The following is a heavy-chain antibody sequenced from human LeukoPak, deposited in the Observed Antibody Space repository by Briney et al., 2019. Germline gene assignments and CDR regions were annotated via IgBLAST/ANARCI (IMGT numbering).Heavy chain of an antibody. J-gene: IGHJ6*02. V-gene: IGHV3-74*01. CDR1: GFTFSSYW. CDR2: INSDGSST. Sequence: GGSLRLSCAASGFTFSSYWMHWVRQAPGKGLVWVSRINSDGSSTSYADSVKGRFTISRDNAKNTLYQQMNSLRAEDTAVYYCARDPGYYYYYGMDVWGQGTTVTVSS. CDR3: ARDPGYYYYYGMDV.